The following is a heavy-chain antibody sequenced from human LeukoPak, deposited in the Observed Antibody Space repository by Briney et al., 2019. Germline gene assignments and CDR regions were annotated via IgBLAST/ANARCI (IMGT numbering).Heavy chain of an antibody. D-gene: IGHD3-10*02. J-gene: IGHJ4*02. V-gene: IGHV1-69-2*01. CDR3: ATCSSHGSAPPDS. Sequence: ASVKISCKVSGYTFTDYCIHWVKQAPGKGLEWLGLVDPEDGETFYAVKFQGRVTITADTSTDTAYMEMSSLTSEDTALYYCATCSSHGSAPPDSWGRGTLVTVSS. CDR1: GYTFTDYC. CDR2: VDPEDGET.